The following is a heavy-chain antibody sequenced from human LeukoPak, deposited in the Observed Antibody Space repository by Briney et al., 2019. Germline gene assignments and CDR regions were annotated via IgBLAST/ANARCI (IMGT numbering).Heavy chain of an antibody. Sequence: SETLSLTCTVSGGSISSSSYYWGWIRQPPGKGLEWIGSIYYSGSTYYNPSLKSRVTMSVDTSKNQFSLKLSSVTAADTAAYYCHSGGGWDLLSYYYYGMDVWGQGTTVTVSS. CDR3: HSGGGWDLLSYYYYGMDV. V-gene: IGHV4-39*01. J-gene: IGHJ6*02. D-gene: IGHD1-26*01. CDR2: IYYSGST. CDR1: GGSISSSSYY.